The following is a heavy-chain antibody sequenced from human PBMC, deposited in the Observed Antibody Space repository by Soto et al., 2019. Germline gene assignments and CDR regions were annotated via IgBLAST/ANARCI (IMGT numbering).Heavy chain of an antibody. CDR2: ISYDGNNK. CDR3: ARDRVCTSATCGEFDYYYYYGMDV. CDR1: GFTFSNYA. J-gene: IGHJ6*02. V-gene: IGHV3-30*04. Sequence: PGGSLRLSCAASGFTFSNYAMHWVGQAPGKGLGGVAIISYDGNNKYNADSVKGRFTISRDNSKNTLYLQMNSLRAEDTAVYYCARDRVCTSATCGEFDYYYYYGMDVWGQGTTVTVSS. D-gene: IGHD2-2*01.